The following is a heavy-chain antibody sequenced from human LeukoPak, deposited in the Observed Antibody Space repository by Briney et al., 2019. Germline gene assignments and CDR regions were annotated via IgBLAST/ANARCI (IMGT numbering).Heavy chain of an antibody. D-gene: IGHD6-19*01. Sequence: ESGPALVKPTQTLTLTCTFSGFSLSTSGMCVSWIRQPPGKALEWLALIDWDDDKYYSTSLKTRLTISKDTFKNQVVLTMTNMDPVDTATYYCARGIAVAGPLDYWGQGTLVTVSS. J-gene: IGHJ4*02. CDR2: IDWDDDK. CDR3: ARGIAVAGPLDY. CDR1: GFSLSTSGMC. V-gene: IGHV2-70*01.